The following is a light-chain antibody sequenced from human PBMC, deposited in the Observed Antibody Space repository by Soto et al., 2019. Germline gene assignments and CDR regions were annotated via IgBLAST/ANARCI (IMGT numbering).Light chain of an antibody. Sequence: DIQMTQSPSTLSASVGDRVTITCRASQSISSWLAWYQQKPGTAPNLLIYKASTLQSGVPSRFSGSGSGTEFTLTISSLQPDVSATYYCQQYNDNWTFGQGTKVDI. V-gene: IGKV1-5*03. CDR1: QSISSW. J-gene: IGKJ1*01. CDR2: KAS. CDR3: QQYNDNWT.